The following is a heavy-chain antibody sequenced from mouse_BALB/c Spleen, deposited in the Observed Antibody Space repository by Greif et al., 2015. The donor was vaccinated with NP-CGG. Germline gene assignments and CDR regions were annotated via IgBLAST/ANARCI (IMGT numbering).Heavy chain of an antibody. V-gene: IGHV6-6*02. J-gene: IGHJ3*01. D-gene: IGHD2-4*01. CDR3: TRPDDYDGGFAY. Sequence: EVKLVESGGGLVQPGGSMKLSCVASGFTFSNYWMNWVRQSPEKGLEWVAEIRLKSNNYATHYAESVKGRFTISRDDSKSSVYLQVNNLRAEDTGIYYCTRPDDYDGGFAYWGQGTLVTVSA. CDR2: IRLKSNNYAT. CDR1: GFTFSNYW.